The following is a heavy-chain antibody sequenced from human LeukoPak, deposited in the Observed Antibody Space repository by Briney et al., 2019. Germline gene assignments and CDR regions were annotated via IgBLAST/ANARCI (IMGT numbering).Heavy chain of an antibody. CDR3: ARDYYGSDTYYFDY. CDR2: ISSSSSYI. J-gene: IGHJ4*02. D-gene: IGHD3-10*01. Sequence: GGSLRLSCVASGFIFSDHYMNWVRQAPGKGLEWVSSISSSSSYIYYADSVKGRFTISRDNAKNSLYLQMNSLRAEDTAVYYCARDYYGSDTYYFDYWGQGTLVTVSS. CDR1: GFIFSDHY. V-gene: IGHV3-21*01.